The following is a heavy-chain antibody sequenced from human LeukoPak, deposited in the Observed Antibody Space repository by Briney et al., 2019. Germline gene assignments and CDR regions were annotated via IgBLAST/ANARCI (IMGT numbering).Heavy chain of an antibody. J-gene: IGHJ4*02. V-gene: IGHV1-69*05. CDR2: IIPIFGTA. CDR1: GGTFSSYA. D-gene: IGHD3-22*01. CDR3: ATRDFDSSGYGIDY. Sequence: SVKVSCKAAGGTFSSYAISWVRQAPGQGREWRGGIIPIFGTANDAQKFQGRVTITTDESTSTAYMELSSLRSEDMAVYYCATRDFDSSGYGIDYWGQGTLVTVSS.